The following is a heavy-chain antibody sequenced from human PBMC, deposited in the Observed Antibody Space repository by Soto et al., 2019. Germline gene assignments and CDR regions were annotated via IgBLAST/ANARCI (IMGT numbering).Heavy chain of an antibody. CDR1: GFTFGNFG. V-gene: IGHV3-30*03. Sequence: QVQLVESGGGVVQPGRSLRLSCAASGFTFGNFGIHWVRQAPGKGLEWVADISNDGSRKYYAGSVQGRFTISRDNSRNTVYLQMGSLRAEDTAVYFCARGCSGGTNCFYFDFWGQGILVTVSS. CDR3: ARGCSGGTNCFYFDF. J-gene: IGHJ4*02. CDR2: ISNDGSRK. D-gene: IGHD6-13*01.